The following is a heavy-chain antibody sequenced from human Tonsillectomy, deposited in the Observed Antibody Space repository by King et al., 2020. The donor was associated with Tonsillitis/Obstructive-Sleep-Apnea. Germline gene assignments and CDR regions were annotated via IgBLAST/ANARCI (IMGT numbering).Heavy chain of an antibody. Sequence: VQLQESGPGLVKPSETLSLTCTVSGGSVSSGSYYWSWIRQPPGKGLEWIGYIYYSGSTNYNPSLKSRVTISVDTSKNQFSLKLSPVTAADTAVYYCARTNSSGWYWGQGTLVTVSS. CDR2: IYYSGST. CDR3: ARTNSSGWY. CDR1: GGSVSSGSYY. V-gene: IGHV4-61*01. J-gene: IGHJ4*02. D-gene: IGHD6-19*01.